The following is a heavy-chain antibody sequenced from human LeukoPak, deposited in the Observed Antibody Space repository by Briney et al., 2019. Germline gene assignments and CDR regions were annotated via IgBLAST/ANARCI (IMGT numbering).Heavy chain of an antibody. CDR2: ISSSGSTI. CDR1: GFTFSDYY. D-gene: IGHD3-3*01. V-gene: IGHV3-11*04. Sequence: GGSLRLSCAASGFTFSDYYMSWIRQAPGKGLEWVSYISSSGSTIYYADSVKGRFTISRDNSKNTLYLQMNSLRAEDTAVYYCAKDAYYDFWSGYYTSNYYYYMDVWGKGTTVTVSS. J-gene: IGHJ6*03. CDR3: AKDAYYDFWSGYYTSNYYYYMDV.